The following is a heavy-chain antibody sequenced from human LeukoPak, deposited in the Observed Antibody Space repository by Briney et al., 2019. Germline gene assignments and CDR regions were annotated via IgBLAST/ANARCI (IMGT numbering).Heavy chain of an antibody. CDR2: IYYSGST. D-gene: IGHD3-22*01. J-gene: IGHJ6*03. CDR3: ARHSAGYYAGYYYYMDV. CDR1: GGSISSYY. Sequence: SETLSLTCTVSGGSISSYYWSWIRQSPGKGLEWIGYIYYSGSTNYNPSLKSRVTISVDTSKNQFSLKLSSVTAADTAVYYCARHSAGYYAGYYYYMDVWGKGTTVTVSS. V-gene: IGHV4-59*01.